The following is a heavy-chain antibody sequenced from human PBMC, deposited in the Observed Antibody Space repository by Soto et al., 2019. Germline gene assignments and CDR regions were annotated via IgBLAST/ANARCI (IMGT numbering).Heavy chain of an antibody. CDR1: VFDVSSYS. Sequence: GSLRPSCEAPVFDVSSYSITWVRQAPGKGLEYVSGITRSADLSFYADSVRGRFTVSRDNFKNTAYLEMNNLRVEDTAVYYCAKWSGFGDLWGQGTLVTVSS. CDR3: AKWSGFGDL. V-gene: IGHV3-23*01. CDR2: ITRSADLS. J-gene: IGHJ4*02. D-gene: IGHD3-10*01.